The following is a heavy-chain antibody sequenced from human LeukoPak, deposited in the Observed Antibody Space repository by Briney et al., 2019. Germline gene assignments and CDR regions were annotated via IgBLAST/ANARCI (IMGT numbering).Heavy chain of an antibody. Sequence: SVKVSFKASGGTFISYAISWVRQAPGQGLEWMGGIIPIFGTANYAQKFQGRVTITADKSTSTAYMELSSLRSEDTAVYYCAGGDIVVVPAAIPYYYYGMDVWGKGTTVTVSS. D-gene: IGHD2-2*01. CDR1: GGTFISYA. J-gene: IGHJ6*04. V-gene: IGHV1-69*06. CDR3: AGGDIVVVPAAIPYYYYGMDV. CDR2: IIPIFGTA.